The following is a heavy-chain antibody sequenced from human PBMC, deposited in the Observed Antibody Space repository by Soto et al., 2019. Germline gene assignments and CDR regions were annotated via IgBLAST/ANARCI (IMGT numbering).Heavy chain of an antibody. V-gene: IGHV4-4*02. Sequence: TLSLTCAVSGGSIRSSNWWSWVRQPPGKGLEWIGEVYYSGRTNYNPSLQSRVTILVDKSENQFSLKLSSVTAADTAMYYCARVNMRSFDYWGQGALVTVSS. J-gene: IGHJ4*02. CDR3: ARVNMRSFDY. CDR2: VYYSGRT. CDR1: GGSIRSSNW. D-gene: IGHD3-16*01.